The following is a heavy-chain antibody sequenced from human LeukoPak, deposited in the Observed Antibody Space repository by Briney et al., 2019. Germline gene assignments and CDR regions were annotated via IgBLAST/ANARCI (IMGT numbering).Heavy chain of an antibody. J-gene: IGHJ6*02. CDR1: GFTFSDYY. D-gene: IGHD2-2*02. CDR3: ARLKQEDIVVVPAAINYYYYGMDV. CDR2: ISSSGSTM. Sequence: GGSLRLPCAASGFTFSDYYMSWIRQAPGKGLEWVSYISSSGSTMYYADSVKGRFTISRDNAKNSLYLQMNSLRAEDTAVYYCARLKQEDIVVVPAAINYYYYGMDVWGQGTTVTVSS. V-gene: IGHV3-11*01.